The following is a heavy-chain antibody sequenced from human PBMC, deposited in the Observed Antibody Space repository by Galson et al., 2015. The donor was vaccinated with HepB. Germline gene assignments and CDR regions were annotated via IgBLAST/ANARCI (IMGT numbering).Heavy chain of an antibody. J-gene: IGHJ5*02. CDR1: GGTFSSYT. CDR2: IIPILGIA. D-gene: IGHD2-21*02. Sequence: SVKVSCKASGGTFSSYTISWVRQAPGQGLEWMGRIIPILGIANCAQKFQGRVTITADKSTSTAYMEPSSLRSEDTAVYYCARGTNCGGDCYSPWGQGTLVTVSS. V-gene: IGHV1-69*02. CDR3: ARGTNCGGDCYSP.